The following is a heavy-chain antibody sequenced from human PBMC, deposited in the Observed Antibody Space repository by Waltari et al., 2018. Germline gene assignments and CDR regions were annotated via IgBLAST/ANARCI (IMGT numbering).Heavy chain of an antibody. J-gene: IGHJ6*02. Sequence: QVQLVQSGAEVKKPGASVKVSCKASGYTFTSYAMHWVRQAPGQRREWMGWINAGNGNTKYSQKFQGRVTITRDTSASTAYMELSSLRSEDTAVYYCARGHGSVYYYYGMDVWGQGTTVTVSS. CDR3: ARGHGSVYYYYGMDV. CDR1: GYTFTSYA. V-gene: IGHV1-3*01. CDR2: INAGNGNT. D-gene: IGHD3-10*01.